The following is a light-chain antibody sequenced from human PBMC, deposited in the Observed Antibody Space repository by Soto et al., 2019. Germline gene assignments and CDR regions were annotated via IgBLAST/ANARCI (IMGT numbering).Light chain of an antibody. CDR2: ADD. J-gene: IGLJ1*01. CDR1: SGSIASNY. CDR3: QSYESSSLSGFV. V-gene: IGLV6-57*02. Sequence: NFLLTQPHSVSESPGKTVTLSCTGSSGSIASNYVQWYQQRPGSAPTVVIYADDQRPSGVPDRFSGSKSGISASLAITGLQADDEADYYCQSYESSSLSGFVFGSGTKLTVL.